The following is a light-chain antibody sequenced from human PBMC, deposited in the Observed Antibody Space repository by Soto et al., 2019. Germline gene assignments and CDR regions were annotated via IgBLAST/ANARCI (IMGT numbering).Light chain of an antibody. J-gene: IGLJ1*01. CDR2: GYN. V-gene: IGLV1-47*01. Sequence: QSVLTQPASVSGSAGQSITISCSGTMRDVGAYNLVSWYQQHPGTAPKLIIYGYNQRPSGVPDRFSGSKSGTSASLAISGLRSEDEADYYCAAWDDSLSAYVFGAGTKVTVL. CDR1: MRDVGAYN. CDR3: AAWDDSLSAYV.